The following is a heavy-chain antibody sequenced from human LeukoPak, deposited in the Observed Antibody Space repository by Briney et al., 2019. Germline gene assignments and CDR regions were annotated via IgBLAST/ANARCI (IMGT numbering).Heavy chain of an antibody. CDR1: GYTLTELS. CDR2: FDPEDGET. CDR3: ATGFMVRGVIIQDYYGMDV. J-gene: IGHJ6*02. Sequence: GASVKASCKVSGYTLTELSMHWVRQAPGKGLEWMGGFDPEDGETIYAQKFQGRVTMTEDTSTDTAYMELSSLRSEDTAVYYCATGFMVRGVIIQDYYGMDVWGQGTTVTVSS. D-gene: IGHD3-10*01. V-gene: IGHV1-24*01.